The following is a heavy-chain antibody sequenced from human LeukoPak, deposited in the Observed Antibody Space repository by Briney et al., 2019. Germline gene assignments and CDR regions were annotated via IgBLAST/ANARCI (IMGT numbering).Heavy chain of an antibody. CDR1: GGSISNYY. Sequence: PSGTLSLTCTVSGGSISNYYWNWIRQPPGKGLEWIGYIYYSGGTNYNPSLKSRVTISVDTSKNQFSLKLRSVTAADTAVYYCAKDGSKRRLSNNWFDPWGQGTLVSVSS. CDR2: IYYSGGT. J-gene: IGHJ5*02. V-gene: IGHV4-59*01. CDR3: AKDGSKRRLSNNWFDP. D-gene: IGHD3-16*02.